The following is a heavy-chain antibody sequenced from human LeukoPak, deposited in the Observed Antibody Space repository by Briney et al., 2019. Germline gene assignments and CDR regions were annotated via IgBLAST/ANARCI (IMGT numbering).Heavy chain of an antibody. J-gene: IGHJ4*02. CDR1: GFTFSDYY. Sequence: GGSLRLSCAASGFTFSDYYMSWIRQAPGKGLEWVAVIWYDGSNKYYADSVKGRFTISRDNSKNTLYLQMNSLRAEDTAVYYCARAWHYFDYWGQGTLVTVSS. CDR2: IWYDGSNK. V-gene: IGHV3-33*08. CDR3: ARAWHYFDY.